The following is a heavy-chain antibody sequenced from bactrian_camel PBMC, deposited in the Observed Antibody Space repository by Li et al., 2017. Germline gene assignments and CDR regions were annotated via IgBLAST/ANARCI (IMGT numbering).Heavy chain of an antibody. D-gene: IGHD2*01. V-gene: IGHV3S53*01. CDR3: AKQYYSGDYYYTEPYRY. J-gene: IGHJ4*01. CDR2: INMDGHT. Sequence: QVQLVESGGGSVQSGGSLRLSCAASGYNHSSYSMGWFRQVPGKEREGIAAINMDGHTTYADSVKGRFAISQDNAKNTLSLQLNSLKTEDTAIYYCAKQYYSGDYYYTEPYRYWGQGTQVTVS. CDR1: GYNHSSYS.